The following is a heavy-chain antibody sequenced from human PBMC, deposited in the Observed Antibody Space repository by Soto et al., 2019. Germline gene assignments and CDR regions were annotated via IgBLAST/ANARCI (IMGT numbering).Heavy chain of an antibody. D-gene: IGHD3-10*01. V-gene: IGHV2-5*02. CDR1: WFSLSTSGVG. CDR2: IYWDDDK. J-gene: IGHJ4*02. Sequence: QITLKESGPPLVKPTQTLTLTCTFSWFSLSTSGVGVGWIRQPPGKALEWLALIYWDDDKRYSPSLKRRLTITKDTSKNQVLLTLNLMAPVAAATYFCARSPNYYGSGSYYAHYWGQGTLVTVSS. CDR3: ARSPNYYGSGSYYAHY.